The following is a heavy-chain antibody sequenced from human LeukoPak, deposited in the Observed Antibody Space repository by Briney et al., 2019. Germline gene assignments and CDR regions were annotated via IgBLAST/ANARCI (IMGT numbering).Heavy chain of an antibody. D-gene: IGHD3-22*01. V-gene: IGHV5-51*01. J-gene: IGHJ3*02. CDR3: ARTNYYETSGWASGLSPFDM. Sequence: GESLKISCKGSGNNFATHWIAWVRQTPGKGLEWIGVIYPVDSDTRYSPTFQGQVTISVDKSTSTAYLQWSSLKASDTAMYCCARTNYYETSGWASGLSPFDMWGRGTMVTVSS. CDR1: GNNFATHW. CDR2: IYPVDSDT.